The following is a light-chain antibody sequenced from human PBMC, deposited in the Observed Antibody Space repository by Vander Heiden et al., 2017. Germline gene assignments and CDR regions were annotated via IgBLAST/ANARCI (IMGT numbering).Light chain of an antibody. CDR2: KAS. J-gene: IGKJ1*01. CDR3: QQYRNGRT. Sequence: IPVTQSPSTLSASIGDRVTITCRASQSIDYYLDWYQQKAGKVPKLIIYKASTSQTGVTSRFSGSGSGTEFTLTSSSLQPDDFATYYCQQYRNGRTFGQGTKVEMK. V-gene: IGKV1-5*03. CDR1: QSIDYY.